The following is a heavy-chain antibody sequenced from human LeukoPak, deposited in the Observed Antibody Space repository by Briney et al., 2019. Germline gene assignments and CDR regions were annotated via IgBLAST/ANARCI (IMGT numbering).Heavy chain of an antibody. V-gene: IGHV3-48*01. Sequence: PGGSLRLSCTASGFTFSTFHMHWVRQAPGKGLEWVSYINYHSQPTYYADSVKGRFTISRDNAMSSLYLQLNDLRAEDTAVYYCVRDFQWSLGSWGQGTPVTVSS. D-gene: IGHD2-8*01. J-gene: IGHJ5*02. CDR2: INYHSQPT. CDR1: GFTFSTFH. CDR3: VRDFQWSLGS.